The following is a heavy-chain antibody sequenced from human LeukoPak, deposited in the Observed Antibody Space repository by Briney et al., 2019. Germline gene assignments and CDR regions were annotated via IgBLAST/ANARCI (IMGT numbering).Heavy chain of an antibody. CDR1: GGTFSSYA. D-gene: IGHD5-12*01. CDR3: AREARYDSGYDKPYYYYYMAV. Sequence: GASVKVSCKASGGTFSSYAISWVRQAPGQGLEWMGGIIPIFGTANYAQKFQGRVTITADESTSTAYMELSSLRSEDTAVYYCAREARYDSGYDKPYYYYYMAVWGKGTTVTISS. CDR2: IIPIFGTA. J-gene: IGHJ6*03. V-gene: IGHV1-69*13.